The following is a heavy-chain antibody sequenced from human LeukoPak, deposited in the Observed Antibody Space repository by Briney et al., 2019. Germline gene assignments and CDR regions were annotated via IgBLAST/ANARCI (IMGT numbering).Heavy chain of an antibody. Sequence: SETLSLTCAVYGGSFSGYYWSWIRQPPGKGLEWIGSIYYSGSTYYNPSLKSRVTISVDTSKNQFSLKLSSVTAADTAVYYCASPLNWGQGTLVTVSS. V-gene: IGHV4-34*01. J-gene: IGHJ4*02. CDR2: IYYSGST. CDR3: ASPLN. CDR1: GGSFSGYY.